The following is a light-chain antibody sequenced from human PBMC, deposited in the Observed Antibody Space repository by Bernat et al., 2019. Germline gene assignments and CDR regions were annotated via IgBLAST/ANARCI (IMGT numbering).Light chain of an antibody. V-gene: IGLV3-25*03. CDR1: SLPSQY. CDR3: LSSDSGGTWV. Sequence: SYELTQPPSVSVSPGQTPRITCSGDSLPSQYICWYQQKPGQAPLLVIYKDTERPSGIPERFSASTSGTTVTLIISGVQAEDEADYYCLSSDSGGTWVFGGGTKLTVV. CDR2: KDT. J-gene: IGLJ3*02.